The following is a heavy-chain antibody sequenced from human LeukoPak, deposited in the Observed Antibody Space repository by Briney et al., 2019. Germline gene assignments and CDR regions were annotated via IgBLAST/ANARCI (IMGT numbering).Heavy chain of an antibody. D-gene: IGHD6-19*01. CDR3: ARETSSGWYIPL. V-gene: IGHV3-48*02. Sequence: PGRSLRLSCAASGFTFSGYGMHWVRQAPGKGLEWISYINRDIRPVYYADSVKGRFIISRDNAKDSLFLQMNRLRDEDTAVYYCARETSSGWYIPLWGQGTLVTVSS. J-gene: IGHJ4*02. CDR2: INRDIRPV. CDR1: GFTFSGYG.